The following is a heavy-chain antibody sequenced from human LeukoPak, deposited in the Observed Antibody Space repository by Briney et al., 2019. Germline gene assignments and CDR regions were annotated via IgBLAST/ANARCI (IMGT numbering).Heavy chain of an antibody. V-gene: IGHV3-21*01. Sequence: PGGSLRLSCAASGFTFSSYSMNWVRQAPGKGLEWVSSISSSSSYIYYADSVKGRFTISRDNAKNSLYLQMNSPRAEDTAVYYCARDRLARGYDPQSNYYYYGMDVWGQGTTVTVSS. CDR1: GFTFSSYS. J-gene: IGHJ6*02. CDR2: ISSSSSYI. CDR3: ARDRLARGYDPQSNYYYYGMDV. D-gene: IGHD5-12*01.